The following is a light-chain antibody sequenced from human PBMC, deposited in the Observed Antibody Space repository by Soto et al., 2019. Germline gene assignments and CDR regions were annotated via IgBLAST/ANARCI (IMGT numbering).Light chain of an antibody. Sequence: EIVLTQSPATLSLSPGERATLSCRASQSVSSDLAWYQQKPGQAPRLLIYDASRRATGIPARFSGSGSGTDFTLTISSPEPEDFAVYYCQQRSNWPITVGQGTRLEIK. V-gene: IGKV3-11*01. J-gene: IGKJ5*01. CDR1: QSVSSD. CDR3: QQRSNWPIT. CDR2: DAS.